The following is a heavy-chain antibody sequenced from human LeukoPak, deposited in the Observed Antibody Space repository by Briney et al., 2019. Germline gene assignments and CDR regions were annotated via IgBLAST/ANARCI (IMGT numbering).Heavy chain of an antibody. CDR3: AKGRVFRGLIGGAFDF. CDR1: GFIFTDYA. V-gene: IGHV3-23*01. Sequence: GGSLRLSCAASGFIFTDYAMSWVRQAPGKGLEWVSTVSASGESSSYADSAKGRFTISKDNSKPNLYLQMNSLRVDDTAVYYCAKGRVFRGLIGGAFDFWGRGSLVTVSS. D-gene: IGHD3-10*01. CDR2: VSASGESS. J-gene: IGHJ3*01.